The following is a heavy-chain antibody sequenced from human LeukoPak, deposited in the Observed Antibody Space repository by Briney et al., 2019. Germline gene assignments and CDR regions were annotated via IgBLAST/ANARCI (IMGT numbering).Heavy chain of an antibody. J-gene: IGHJ4*02. CDR2: INTSGGST. CDR3: ATSLYGGYPYY. CDR1: GYTFTSYY. D-gene: IGHD5-12*01. Sequence: ASVKVSFKATGYTFTSYYMHWVRQAPGQGLEWMGIINTSGGSTSYAQKFQGRVTMTTDTSTSTAYMELRSLRSDDTAVYYCATSLYGGYPYYWGQGTLLTVSS. V-gene: IGHV1-46*01.